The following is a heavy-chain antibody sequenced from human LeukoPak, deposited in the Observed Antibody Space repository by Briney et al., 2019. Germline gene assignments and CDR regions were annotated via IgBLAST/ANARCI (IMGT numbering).Heavy chain of an antibody. J-gene: IGHJ5*02. D-gene: IGHD3-9*01. CDR1: GFTFSTYL. CDR2: INTDGSIT. Sequence: GGSLRLSCAASGFTFSTYLMHWVRQAPGKGLVWVSRINTDGSITTYADSVKGRFTISRDNAKNTLYLQMNSLRDENTAVYYCASLGTLVPWGQGTLVTVSS. CDR3: ASLGTLVP. V-gene: IGHV3-74*03.